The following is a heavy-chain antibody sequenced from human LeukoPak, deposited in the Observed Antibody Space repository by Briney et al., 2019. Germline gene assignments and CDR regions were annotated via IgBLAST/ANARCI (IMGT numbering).Heavy chain of an antibody. CDR1: GFTFSSYG. Sequence: GSLRLSCAASGFTFSSYGMHWVRQAPGKGLEWVAVISYDGSNKYYADSVKGRFTISRDNSKNTLYLQMNSLRAEDTAVYYCAKDLYVRLGFLEWLLWAWDYWGQGTLVTVSS. CDR2: ISYDGSNK. J-gene: IGHJ4*02. CDR3: AKDLYVRLGFLEWLLWAWDY. D-gene: IGHD3-3*01. V-gene: IGHV3-30*18.